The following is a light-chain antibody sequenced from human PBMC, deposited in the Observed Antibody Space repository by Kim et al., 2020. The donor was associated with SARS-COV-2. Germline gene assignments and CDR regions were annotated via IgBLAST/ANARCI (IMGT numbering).Light chain of an antibody. Sequence: QDAPITCTGNSNNVGYQGAAWLQQHQGHPPKLLSSRSISRPSGISERYSASRSGSTASLTITGLQLEDEADYYCSAWDARLRVWLFGGGTQLTVL. J-gene: IGLJ3*02. CDR2: RSI. V-gene: IGLV10-54*01. CDR1: SNNVGYQG. CDR3: SAWDARLRVWL.